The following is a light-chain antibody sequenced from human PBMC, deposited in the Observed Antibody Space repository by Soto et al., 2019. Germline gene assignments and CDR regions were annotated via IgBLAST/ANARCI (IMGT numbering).Light chain of an antibody. V-gene: IGLV2-14*01. CDR1: SSDVGNYNY. CDR3: SSYTSSSLYV. CDR2: DVS. J-gene: IGLJ1*01. Sequence: QSALTQPASVSGSPGQSITISCTGTSSDVGNYNYVSWYQQYPGRVPKLMIYDVSDRPSGVSNRFSGSKSGSTASLTISGLQAEDEADYYCSSYTSSSLYVFGTGTKLTVL.